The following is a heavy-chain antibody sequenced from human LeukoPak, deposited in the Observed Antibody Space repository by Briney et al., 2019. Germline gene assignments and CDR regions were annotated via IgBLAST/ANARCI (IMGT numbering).Heavy chain of an antibody. D-gene: IGHD2-15*01. Sequence: SVKVSCKASGGTFSSYAISWVRQAPGQGLEWMGGIIPIFGTANYAQKFQGRVTITADKTTSTAYMELSSLRSEDTAVYYCAREDIVVKNYYYYGMDVWGKGTTVTVSS. CDR1: GGTFSSYA. CDR2: IIPIFGTA. CDR3: AREDIVVKNYYYYGMDV. J-gene: IGHJ6*04. V-gene: IGHV1-69*06.